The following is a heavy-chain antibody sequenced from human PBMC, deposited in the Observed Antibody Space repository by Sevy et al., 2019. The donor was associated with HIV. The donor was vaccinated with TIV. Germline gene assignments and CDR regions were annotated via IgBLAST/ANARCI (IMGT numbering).Heavy chain of an antibody. CDR2: VSYDGGNK. J-gene: IGHJ6*02. Sequence: GGSLRLSCAASGFPFSNYAIHWVRQAPGKGLEWVSVVSYDGGNKYYANSVKDRFTISRDDSKNTVYLEMYSLRPEDTAVYYCAKDRRGYSGTKYYVVFYYYYGMDLWGQGTTVTVSS. CDR3: AKDRRGYSGTKYYVVFYYYYGMDL. V-gene: IGHV3-30-3*01. D-gene: IGHD2-2*01. CDR1: GFPFSNYA.